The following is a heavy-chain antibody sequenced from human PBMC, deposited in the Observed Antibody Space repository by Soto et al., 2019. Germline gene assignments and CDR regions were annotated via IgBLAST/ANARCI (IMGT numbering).Heavy chain of an antibody. CDR1: GGTFSSYA. V-gene: IGHV1-69*13. CDR3: AGAVAGYDY. D-gene: IGHD6-19*01. Sequence: EASVKVACKASGGTFSSYAISWVRQAPGQGLEWMGRIIPIFGTANYAQKFQGRVTITADESTSTAYMELSSLRSEDTAVYYCAGAVAGYDYWGQGTLVTVSS. CDR2: IIPIFGTA. J-gene: IGHJ4*02.